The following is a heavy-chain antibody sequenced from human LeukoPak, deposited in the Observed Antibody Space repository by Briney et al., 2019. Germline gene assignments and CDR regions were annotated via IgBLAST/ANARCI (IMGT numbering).Heavy chain of an antibody. Sequence: PSETLSLTCAGYGGSFSGYYWNWIRQPPGKGLEWIGEVNHSGSTNYNPSLKSRVTISVDTSKNQFSLKLSSVTAADTAVYYCARGGYSGYDSGPFVVVGLFDIWGQGTMVTVSS. D-gene: IGHD5-12*01. CDR2: VNHSGST. J-gene: IGHJ3*02. CDR3: ARGGYSGYDSGPFVVVGLFDI. CDR1: GGSFSGYY. V-gene: IGHV4-34*01.